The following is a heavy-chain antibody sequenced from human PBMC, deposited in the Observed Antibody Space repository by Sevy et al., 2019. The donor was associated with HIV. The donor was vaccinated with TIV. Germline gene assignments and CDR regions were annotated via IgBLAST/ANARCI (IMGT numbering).Heavy chain of an antibody. CDR2: ISGSGNTI. J-gene: IGHJ4*02. D-gene: IGHD1-26*01. Sequence: GGSLRLSCAASGFIFSDYYMSGIRQAPGKGLEWVSYISGSGNTIYYTDSVKGRFTISRDNAKDPLYLQMNSLRAEDTAVYYCARAGGSWALRYWGQGSLVTVSS. CDR3: ARAGGSWALRY. CDR1: GFIFSDYY. V-gene: IGHV3-11*01.